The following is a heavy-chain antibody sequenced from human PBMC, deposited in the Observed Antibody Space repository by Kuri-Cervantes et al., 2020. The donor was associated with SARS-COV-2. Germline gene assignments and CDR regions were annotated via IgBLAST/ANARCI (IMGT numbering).Heavy chain of an antibody. Sequence: SGPTLVKPTQTRTLTCTFSGFSLSPGGVGVGWIGQPPGKALEWLALIYWDDDKRYSPSLKSRITNTKDTSKNQVVLTMTNMDPVDTATYYCAHIRWDQITIFGVVTRDWYFDLWGRGTLVTVSS. V-gene: IGHV2-5*02. J-gene: IGHJ2*01. D-gene: IGHD3-3*01. CDR3: AHIRWDQITIFGVVTRDWYFDL. CDR2: IYWDDDK. CDR1: GFSLSPGGVG.